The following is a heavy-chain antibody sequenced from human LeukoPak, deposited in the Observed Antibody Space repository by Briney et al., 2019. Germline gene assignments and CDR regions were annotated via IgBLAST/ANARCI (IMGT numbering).Heavy chain of an antibody. V-gene: IGHV1-69*13. CDR3: ARAALHYGSGSYIFDY. CDR1: GGTFSSYA. CDR2: IIPIFGTA. Sequence: SVKVSCKASGGTFSSYAISWVRQAPGQGLEWVGEIIPIFGTANYAQKFQGRVTITADESTSTAYMALSSLRSEDTAVYYCARAALHYGSGSYIFDYWGQGTLVTVSS. J-gene: IGHJ4*02. D-gene: IGHD3-10*01.